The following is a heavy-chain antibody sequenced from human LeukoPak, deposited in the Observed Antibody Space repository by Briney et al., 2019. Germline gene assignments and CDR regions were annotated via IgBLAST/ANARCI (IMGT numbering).Heavy chain of an antibody. CDR3: AKDSPLTEYYYYYGMDV. CDR1: GFTFSSYA. J-gene: IGHJ6*02. V-gene: IGHV3-23*01. CDR2: ISGSGGST. D-gene: IGHD4-11*01. Sequence: GGSLRLSCAASGFTFSSYAMSWVRQALGKGLEWVSAISGSGGSTYYADSVKGRFTISRDNSKNTLYLQMNSLRAEDTAVFYCAKDSPLTEYYYYYGMDVWGQGTTVTVSS.